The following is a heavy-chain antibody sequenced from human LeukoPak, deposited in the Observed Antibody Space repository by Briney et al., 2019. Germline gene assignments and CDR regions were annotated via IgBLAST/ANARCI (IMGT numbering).Heavy chain of an antibody. Sequence: SVKVSCKASGGTFSRYAISWVRQAPGQGLEWMGGIIPIFGTTKYAQKLQGRVTITADESTSTAYMELSSLRSEDTAVYYCARAYDIAAAGTADYWGQGTLVTVSS. J-gene: IGHJ4*02. V-gene: IGHV1-69*13. D-gene: IGHD6-13*01. CDR1: GGTFSRYA. CDR3: ARAYDIAAAGTADY. CDR2: IIPIFGTT.